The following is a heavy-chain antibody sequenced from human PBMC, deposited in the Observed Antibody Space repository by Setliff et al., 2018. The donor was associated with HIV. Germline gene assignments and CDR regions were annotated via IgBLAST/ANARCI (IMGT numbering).Heavy chain of an antibody. CDR3: ATDGIGGWLRPMPDY. V-gene: IGHV1-69*13. CDR2: IIPIFDAA. CDR1: GGTFSSYA. D-gene: IGHD5-12*01. Sequence: SVKVSCKASGGTFSSYAINWVRQAPGQGPEWMGGIIPIFDAANNAQKFKGRIRISAVQSTRTAYMELSSLKFDDTAVYYCATDGIGGWLRPMPDYWGQGTQVTVSS. J-gene: IGHJ4*02.